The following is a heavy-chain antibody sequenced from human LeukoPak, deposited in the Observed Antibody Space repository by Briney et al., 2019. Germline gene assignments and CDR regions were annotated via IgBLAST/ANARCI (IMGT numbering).Heavy chain of an antibody. Sequence: PGGSLRLSCAASGFTFSDYYMSWIRQAPGKGLEWVSYISSSGSTIYYADSVKGRFTISRDNAKNSLYLQMNSLRAEDTAVYYCTRECAVEFILSGYYTLEYWGQGTQVTVSS. J-gene: IGHJ4*02. D-gene: IGHD3-3*01. CDR3: TRECAVEFILSGYYTLEY. CDR2: ISSSGSTI. V-gene: IGHV3-11*01. CDR1: GFTFSDYY.